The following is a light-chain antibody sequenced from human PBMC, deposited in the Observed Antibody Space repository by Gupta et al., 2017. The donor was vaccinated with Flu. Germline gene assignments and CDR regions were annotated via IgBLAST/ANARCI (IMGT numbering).Light chain of an antibody. CDR2: GAS. CDR3: QQYNNWPPGT. J-gene: IGKJ3*01. V-gene: IGKV3-15*01. CDR1: QSVSSN. Sequence: DIVMTQSPATLSVSPGERATLSCRASQSVSSNLAWYQQKPGQAPRLLIYGASTRATGIPARFSGSGSGTEFTLTISSLQSEDFAVYYCQQYNNWPPGTVGPGTKVDIK.